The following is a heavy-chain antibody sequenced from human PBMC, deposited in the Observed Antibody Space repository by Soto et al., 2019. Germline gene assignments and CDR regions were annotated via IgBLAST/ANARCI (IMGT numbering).Heavy chain of an antibody. CDR2: IYYSGNI. CDR1: GGSISSYY. D-gene: IGHD2-21*02. V-gene: IGHV4-59*01. CDR3: ARVKRGVTVWFDP. J-gene: IGHJ5*02. Sequence: SETLSLTCTVSGGSISSYYWSWIRQPPGKGLEWIGYIYYSGNINYNPSLKSRVTISVDTSKNQFSLKLSSVTAADTAVYYCARVKRGVTVWFDPWGQGTLVTGSS.